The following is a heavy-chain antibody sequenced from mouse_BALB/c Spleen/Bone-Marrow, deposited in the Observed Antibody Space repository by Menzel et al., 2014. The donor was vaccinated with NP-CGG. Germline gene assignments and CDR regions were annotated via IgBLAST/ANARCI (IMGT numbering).Heavy chain of an antibody. D-gene: IGHD2-3*01. CDR2: ILPGSGST. V-gene: IGHV1-9*01. J-gene: IGHJ4*01. CDR1: GYTFSSYW. Sequence: QVQLQQSGAELMKPGASVKISCKATGYTFSSYWIEWVKQRPGHGLEGIGEILPGSGSTNYNEKFKGKATFTADTSSNTASMQLSSLTSEDSAVDYCARDEGYYYAMDYWSQGTSLTVYS. CDR3: ARDEGYYYAMDY.